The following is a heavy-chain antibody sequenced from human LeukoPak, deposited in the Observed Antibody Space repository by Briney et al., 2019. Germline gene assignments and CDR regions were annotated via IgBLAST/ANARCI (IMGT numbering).Heavy chain of an antibody. CDR1: GFTFSRYA. V-gene: IGHV3-23*01. J-gene: IGHJ3*01. CDR2: ITGSGGGT. D-gene: IGHD4-17*01. Sequence: GGSLRLSCEASGFTFSRYAMIWVRQAPGKGLEWVSAITGSGGGTQYADSVEGRFTISRDNSKNTLYLQMNSLRAEDTAVYYCARDPNGDYIGAFEFWGQGTMVTVSS. CDR3: ARDPNGDYIGAFEF.